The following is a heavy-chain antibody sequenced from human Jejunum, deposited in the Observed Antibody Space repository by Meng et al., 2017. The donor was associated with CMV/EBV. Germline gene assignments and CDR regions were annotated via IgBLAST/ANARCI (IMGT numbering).Heavy chain of an antibody. CDR1: SYG. V-gene: IGHV3-74*01. J-gene: IGHJ4*02. Sequence: SYGMHGVRQAPGKGLMWVSRINSDGTSTSYAESVKGRLTISRDNAKNTLYLQMNSLRAEDTAVYYCARVISKGGEYLLYPMYYFDYWGQGTLVTVSS. D-gene: IGHD3-3*01. CDR2: INSDGTST. CDR3: ARVISKGGEYLLYPMYYFDY.